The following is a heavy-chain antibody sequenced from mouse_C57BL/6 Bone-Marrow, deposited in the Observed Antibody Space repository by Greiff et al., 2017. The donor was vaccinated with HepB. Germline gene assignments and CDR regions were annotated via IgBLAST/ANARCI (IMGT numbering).Heavy chain of an antibody. CDR2: IDPSDSET. V-gene: IGHV1-52*01. J-gene: IGHJ3*01. CDR1: GYTFTSYW. CDR3: AKMVTAH. Sequence: QVQLQQPGAELVRPGSSVKLSCKASGYTFTSYWMHWVKQRPIQGLEWIGNIDPSDSETHYNQKFKDKATLTVDKSSSTAYMELRSLTSEDSAVYYCAKMVTAHWGQGTLVTVSA. D-gene: IGHD2-2*01.